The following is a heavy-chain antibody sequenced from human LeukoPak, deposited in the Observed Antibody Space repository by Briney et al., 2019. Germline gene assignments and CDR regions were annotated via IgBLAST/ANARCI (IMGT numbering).Heavy chain of an antibody. D-gene: IGHD5-18*01. CDR3: AKDHLPWIQLSDFDY. V-gene: IGHV3-74*01. Sequence: PGGSLRLSCAASGNYWMHWVRQAPGKGLVWVSHINSDGSWTSYADSVKGRFTISRDNSKNTLYLQMNSLRAEDTAVYYCAKDHLPWIQLSDFDYWGQGTLVTVSS. J-gene: IGHJ4*02. CDR1: GNYW. CDR2: INSDGSWT.